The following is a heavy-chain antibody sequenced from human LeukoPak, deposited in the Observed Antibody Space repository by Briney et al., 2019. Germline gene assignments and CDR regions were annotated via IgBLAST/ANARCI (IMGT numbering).Heavy chain of an antibody. Sequence: QAGGSLRLSCAASGFTFSSYAMSWVRQAPGKGLEWVSAISGSGGSTYYADSVKGRFTISRDNSKNTLYLQMNSLRAEDTAVYYCAKDSPYYYDSSGYYSGGYFDYWGQGTLVTVSS. CDR3: AKDSPYYYDSSGYYSGGYFDY. CDR2: ISGSGGST. CDR1: GFTFSSYA. J-gene: IGHJ4*02. D-gene: IGHD3-22*01. V-gene: IGHV3-23*01.